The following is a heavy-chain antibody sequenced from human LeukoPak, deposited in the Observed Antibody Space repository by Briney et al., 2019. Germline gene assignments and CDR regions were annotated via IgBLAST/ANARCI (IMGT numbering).Heavy chain of an antibody. CDR1: ALPFSDYW. CDR3: ARVRGIAAVGTSSV. J-gene: IGHJ4*01. CDR2: IKEDGSEK. V-gene: IGHV3-7*01. D-gene: IGHD6-13*01. Sequence: GGSLRLSCAASALPFSDYWMTWVRVPPGGGREWVANIKEDGSEKYYVDSVRGRFTISRDNAENSLFLQMNSMRADDTAVYYCARVRGIAAVGTSSVWGRGTLVTVSS.